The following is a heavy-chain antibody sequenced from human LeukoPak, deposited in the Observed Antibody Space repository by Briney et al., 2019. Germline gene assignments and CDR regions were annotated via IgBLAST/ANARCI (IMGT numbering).Heavy chain of an antibody. J-gene: IGHJ4*02. V-gene: IGHV4-59*08. D-gene: IGHD3-10*01. CDR1: GGSMRSYY. CDR2: IYYSGST. Sequence: SETLSLTWTVSGGSMRSYYWSWIRRPPGKGLEWIGYIYYSGSTNYNPSLKSRVTISVDTSKNQFSLKLSSVTAADTAVYYCARFTYYGSGYYFDYWDQGTLVTVSS. CDR3: ARFTYYGSGYYFDY.